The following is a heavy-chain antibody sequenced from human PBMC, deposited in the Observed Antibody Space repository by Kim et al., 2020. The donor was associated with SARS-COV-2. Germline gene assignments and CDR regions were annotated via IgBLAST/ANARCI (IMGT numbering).Heavy chain of an antibody. CDR2: ISYDGSNK. Sequence: GGSLRLSCAASGFTFSSYAMHWVRQAPGKGLEWVAVISYDGSNKYYADSVKGRFTISRDNSKNTLYLQMNSLRAEDTAVYYCARDPPLWGELHNSSYYYGMDVWGPGTTVTVSS. V-gene: IGHV3-30*04. D-gene: IGHD3-16*01. CDR3: ARDPPLWGELHNSSYYYGMDV. J-gene: IGHJ6*02. CDR1: GFTFSSYA.